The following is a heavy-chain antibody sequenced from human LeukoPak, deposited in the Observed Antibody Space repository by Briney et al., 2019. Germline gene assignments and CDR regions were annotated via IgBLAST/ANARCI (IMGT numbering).Heavy chain of an antibody. Sequence: PGGSLRLSCAASGFTFSSYGMHWVRQAPGKGLEWVAVIWYDGSNKYYADSVKGRFTISRDNSKNTLYLQMNSLRAEDTAVYYCARDRGSGAVGYFDYWGQGTLVTVSS. CDR2: IWYDGSNK. CDR3: ARDRGSGAVGYFDY. CDR1: GFTFSSYG. V-gene: IGHV3-33*01. D-gene: IGHD1-26*01. J-gene: IGHJ4*02.